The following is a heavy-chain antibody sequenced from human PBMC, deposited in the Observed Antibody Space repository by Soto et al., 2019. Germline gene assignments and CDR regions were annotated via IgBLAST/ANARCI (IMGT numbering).Heavy chain of an antibody. Sequence: PGGSLRLSCAASGFTFSSYGMHWVRQAPGKGLEWVAVISYDGSNKYYADSVKGRFTISRDNSKNTLYLLMDSLGVDDTGTYYCAKGFAVAGFYFESWGQGTVVTVSS. D-gene: IGHD6-19*01. J-gene: IGHJ4*02. CDR1: GFTFSSYG. V-gene: IGHV3-30*18. CDR3: AKGFAVAGFYFES. CDR2: ISYDGSNK.